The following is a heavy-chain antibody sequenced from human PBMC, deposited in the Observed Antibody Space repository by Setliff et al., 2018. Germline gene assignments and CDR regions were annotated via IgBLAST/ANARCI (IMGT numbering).Heavy chain of an antibody. CDR3: ARDKRQYNFWSGYYGSWGNYFDY. CDR1: GGSISSSSYY. D-gene: IGHD3-3*01. J-gene: IGHJ4*02. V-gene: IGHV4-39*07. CDR2: IYYSGST. Sequence: SETVSLTCTVSGGSISSSSYYWGWIRQPPGKGLEWIGNIYYSGSTYYNPSLKSRVTISVDTSKNQFSLKLSSVTAGDTAVYYCARDKRQYNFWSGYYGSWGNYFDYWGQGTLVTVSS.